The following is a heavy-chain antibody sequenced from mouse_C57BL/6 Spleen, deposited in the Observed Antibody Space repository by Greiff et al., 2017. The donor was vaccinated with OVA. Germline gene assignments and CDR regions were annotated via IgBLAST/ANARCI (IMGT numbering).Heavy chain of an antibody. V-gene: IGHV3-6*01. Sequence: VQLQQSGPGLVKPSQSLSLTCSVTGYSITSGYYWNWIRQFPGNKLEWMGYISYDGSNNYNPSLKNRISITRDTSKNQFFLKLNSVTTEDTATYYCARDGSNYDLAWFAYWGQGTLVTVSA. J-gene: IGHJ3*01. CDR3: ARDGSNYDLAWFAY. CDR2: ISYDGSN. CDR1: GYSITSGYY. D-gene: IGHD2-5*01.